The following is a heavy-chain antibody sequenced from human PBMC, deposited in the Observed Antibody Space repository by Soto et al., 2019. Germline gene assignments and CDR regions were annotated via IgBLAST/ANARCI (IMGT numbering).Heavy chain of an antibody. CDR3: AKVTRRRSRITIFGVDHYGMDV. J-gene: IGHJ6*02. V-gene: IGHV3-23*01. CDR2: ISGSGGST. CDR1: GFTFSSYA. Sequence: PGGSLRLSCSASGFTFSSYAMSWVRQAPGKGLEWVSAISGSGGSTYYADSVKGRFTISRDNSKNTLYLQMNSLRAEDTAVYYCAKVTRRRSRITIFGVDHYGMDVWGQGTTVTVSS. D-gene: IGHD3-3*01.